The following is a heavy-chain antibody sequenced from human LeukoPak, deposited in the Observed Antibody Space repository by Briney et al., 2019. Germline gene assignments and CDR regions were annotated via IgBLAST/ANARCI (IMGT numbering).Heavy chain of an antibody. Sequence: SETLSLTCTVSGGSISSYYWSWIRQPPGKGLEWIGYIYYSGSTNYNPSLKSRVTISVDTSKNQFSLKLSSVTAADTAVYYCARYASGGPYYYYYMDVWGKGTTVTVSS. CDR2: IYYSGST. CDR1: GGSISSYY. CDR3: ARYASGGPYYYYYMDV. V-gene: IGHV4-59*08. J-gene: IGHJ6*03. D-gene: IGHD3-10*01.